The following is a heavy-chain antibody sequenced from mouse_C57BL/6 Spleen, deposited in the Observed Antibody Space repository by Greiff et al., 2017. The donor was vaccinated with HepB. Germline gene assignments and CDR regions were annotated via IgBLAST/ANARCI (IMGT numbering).Heavy chain of an antibody. V-gene: IGHV1-55*01. CDR1: GYTFTSYW. CDR2: IYPGSGST. D-gene: IGHD1-1*01. CDR3: ARGITTVVADY. J-gene: IGHJ2*01. Sequence: QVQLQQPGAELVKPGASVKMSCKASGYTFTSYWITWVKQRPGQGLEWIGDIYPGSGSTNYNQKFKGKSTLTVDKSSSTAYMQLSSLTSEDSAVYYCARGITTVVADYWGQGTTLTVSS.